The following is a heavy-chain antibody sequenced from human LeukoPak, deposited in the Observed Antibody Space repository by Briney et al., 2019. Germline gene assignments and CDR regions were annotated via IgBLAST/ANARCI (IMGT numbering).Heavy chain of an antibody. CDR1: GFTFSTYA. Sequence: GGSLRLSCTASGFTFSTYAMSWVRQAPGKGLEWVSVISGGGGRTYYADSVKGRFTISRDNSKNMLYLQMNSLRADDTAVYYCANHLEYCSTGSCSYFDYWGQGTLVTVSS. CDR2: ISGGGGRT. CDR3: ANHLEYCSTGSCSYFDY. J-gene: IGHJ4*02. V-gene: IGHV3-23*01. D-gene: IGHD2-15*01.